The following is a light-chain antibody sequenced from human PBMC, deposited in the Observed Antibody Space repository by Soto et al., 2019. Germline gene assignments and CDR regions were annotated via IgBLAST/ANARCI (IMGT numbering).Light chain of an antibody. CDR2: AAS. V-gene: IGKV1-9*01. CDR1: QGISTY. CDR3: QHLNSYPLT. J-gene: IGKJ3*01. Sequence: DIPLTQSPSFLSASIGDRVTITCRASQGISTYLAWYQQKPGKAPKLLIYAASTLRGGVPSRFSGSGSGTEFTLTISSLQPEDFATYYCQHLNSYPLTFGPGTKVDIK.